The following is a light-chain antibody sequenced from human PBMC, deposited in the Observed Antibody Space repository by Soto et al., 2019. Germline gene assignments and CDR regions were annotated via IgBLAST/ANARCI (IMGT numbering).Light chain of an antibody. CDR3: ISYRGSSTYV. J-gene: IGLJ1*01. CDR1: SSDVGGYNY. CDR2: DVT. Sequence: QSALTQPASVSGPPGQSITISCTGTSSDVGGYNYVSWYQQHPGKAPKLMIYDVTNRPSGVSNRFSGSKSGKTASLTISGLHAEDEADYYCISYRGSSTYVCGTGTKVTVL. V-gene: IGLV2-14*03.